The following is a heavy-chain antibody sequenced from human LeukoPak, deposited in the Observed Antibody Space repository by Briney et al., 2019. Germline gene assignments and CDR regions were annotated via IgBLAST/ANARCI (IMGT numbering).Heavy chain of an antibody. CDR3: ARERGLNSSSWYWFDP. J-gene: IGHJ5*02. CDR1: GGSISSYY. Sequence: SETLSLTCTVSGGSISSYYWSWIRQPPGKGLEWIGYIYYSGSTNYNPSLKSRVTISVDTSKNQFSLKLSSVTAADTAVYYCARERGLNSSSWYWFDPWGQGTLVTVSS. D-gene: IGHD6-13*01. V-gene: IGHV4-59*01. CDR2: IYYSGST.